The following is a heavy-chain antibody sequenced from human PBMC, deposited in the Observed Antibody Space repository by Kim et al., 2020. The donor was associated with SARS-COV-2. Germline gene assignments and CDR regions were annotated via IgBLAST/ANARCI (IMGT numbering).Heavy chain of an antibody. Sequence: DSVKGRITISRDNHKNTLYLKMNSRRTGDTAVYYCAKDGDSSRLGEIDYWGQGTLVTPSS. CDR3: AKDGDSSRLGEIDY. D-gene: IGHD6-13*01. J-gene: IGHJ4*02. V-gene: IGHV3-33*06.